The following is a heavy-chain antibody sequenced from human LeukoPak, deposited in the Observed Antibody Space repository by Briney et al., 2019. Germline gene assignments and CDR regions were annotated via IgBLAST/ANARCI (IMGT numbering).Heavy chain of an antibody. CDR3: ARDSFVQLERPADY. Sequence: ASVKVSCKASGYTFTSYGISWVRQAPGQGLEWMGWISAYNGNTNYALKLQGRVTTTTDTSTSTAYMELRSLRSDDTAVYYCARDSFVQLERPADYWGQGTLVTVSS. CDR2: ISAYNGNT. J-gene: IGHJ4*02. D-gene: IGHD1-1*01. CDR1: GYTFTSYG. V-gene: IGHV1-18*01.